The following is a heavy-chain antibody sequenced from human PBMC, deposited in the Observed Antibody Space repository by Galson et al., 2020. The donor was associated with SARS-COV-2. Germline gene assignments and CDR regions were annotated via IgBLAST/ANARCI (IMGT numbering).Heavy chain of an antibody. CDR3: VRQGVFDSSGYNPFDF. Sequence: GESLKISCAASGFTSSRYAMGWVRQAPGKGLEWVSAISGLSNYSAEPVRGRFTISRDSSKNTVDLQMNILTAEDTAIYYCVRQGVFDSSGYNPFDFWGQGTLVTVSS. CDR2: ISGLSN. V-gene: IGHV3-23*01. CDR1: GFTSSRYA. D-gene: IGHD5-12*01. J-gene: IGHJ4*02.